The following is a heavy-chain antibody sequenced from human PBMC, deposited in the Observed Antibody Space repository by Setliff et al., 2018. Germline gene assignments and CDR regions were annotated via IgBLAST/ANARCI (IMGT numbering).Heavy chain of an antibody. CDR2: IKQDGSEK. V-gene: IGHV3-7*01. J-gene: IGHJ4*02. CDR3: ARDGGEY. Sequence: QPGGSLRLSCAASGFTFSSYTINWVRQAPGKGLEWVANIKQDGSEKYYVDSVKGRFTISRDNAKNSLYLQMNSLRAEDTAVYYCARDGGEYWGQGTLVTVSS. CDR1: GFTFSSYT. D-gene: IGHD3-16*01.